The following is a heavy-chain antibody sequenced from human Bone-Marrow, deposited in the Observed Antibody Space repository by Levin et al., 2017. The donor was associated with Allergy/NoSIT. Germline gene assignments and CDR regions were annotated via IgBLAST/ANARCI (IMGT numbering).Heavy chain of an antibody. CDR3: AREGSFGWSGFDP. J-gene: IGHJ5*02. CDR1: GGSIRSYY. V-gene: IGHV4-59*01. Sequence: TASETLSLTCTVSGGSIRSYYWSWIRQPPGKGLEWIGYINYSGSTNYSPSLKSRVTISVDTSKNQFSLKLNSVTAADTAVYYCAREGSFGWSGFDPWGPGTLVTVSS. CDR2: INYSGST. D-gene: IGHD3-9*01.